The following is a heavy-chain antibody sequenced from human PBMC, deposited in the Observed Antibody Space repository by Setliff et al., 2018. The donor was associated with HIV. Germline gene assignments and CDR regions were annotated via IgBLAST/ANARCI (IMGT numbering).Heavy chain of an antibody. CDR1: GGSISSSSYF. J-gene: IGHJ5*02. Sequence: PSETLSLTCAVSGGSISSSSYFWGWIRQPPGKGLEWIGRMHYSGTTYYNLSLKSRATISVDTSKNQFSLKLSSVTAADTAVYYCASIKHYYDSSGYYYADGPRFDPWGQGTLVTSPQ. V-gene: IGHV4-39*07. CDR2: MHYSGTT. CDR3: ASIKHYYDSSGYYYADGPRFDP. D-gene: IGHD3-22*01.